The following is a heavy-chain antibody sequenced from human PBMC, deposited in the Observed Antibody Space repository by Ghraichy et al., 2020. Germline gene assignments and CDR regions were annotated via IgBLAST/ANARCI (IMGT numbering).Heavy chain of an antibody. CDR1: GITFSTNW. V-gene: IGHV3-7*01. CDR2: IKQDGSEK. J-gene: IGHJ4*02. D-gene: IGHD3-22*01. Sequence: ETLSLTCVVSGITFSTNWMSWVRQAPGKGLEWVANIKQDGSEKNYVDSVRGRFTISRDNAKNSLYLQMSGLRVEDTAVYYCARDELKKSGWAYWGQGTLVTVSS. CDR3: ARDELKKSGWAY.